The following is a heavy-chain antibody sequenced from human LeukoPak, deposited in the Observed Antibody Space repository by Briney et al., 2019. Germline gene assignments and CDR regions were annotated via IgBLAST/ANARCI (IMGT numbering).Heavy chain of an antibody. D-gene: IGHD5-12*01. J-gene: IGHJ4*02. Sequence: SETLSLTCTLSGGSISFYYWSWIRQPPGKGLEWIGNIYYSGITHYNPSLKSRVTISVDTSKNQFSLKLSSVTAADTALFYCARLGGGYAFFDYWGQGTLVTVSS. CDR1: GGSISFYY. V-gene: IGHV4-59*01. CDR2: IYYSGIT. CDR3: ARLGGGYAFFDY.